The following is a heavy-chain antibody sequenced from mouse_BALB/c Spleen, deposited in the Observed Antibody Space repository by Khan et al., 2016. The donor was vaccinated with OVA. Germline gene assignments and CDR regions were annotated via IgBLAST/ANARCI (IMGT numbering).Heavy chain of an antibody. V-gene: IGHV2-9*02. Sequence: QIQLVQSGPGLVAPSQSLSITCTVSGFSLTSYGVHWVRQPPGKGLEWLGVLWAGGSTNYNSALMSRLSISKDHSKNQVFLKMNSLQTEDTAMYYCARPYYGSACFAYWGQGTLVTVSA. CDR1: GFSLTSYG. D-gene: IGHD1-1*01. CDR3: ARPYYGSACFAY. CDR2: LWAGGST. J-gene: IGHJ3*01.